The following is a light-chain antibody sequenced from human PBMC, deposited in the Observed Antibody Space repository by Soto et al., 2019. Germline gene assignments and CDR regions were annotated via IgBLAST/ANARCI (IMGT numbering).Light chain of an antibody. CDR1: SSDVGGYNY. CDR3: QSYDNTLSARYV. V-gene: IGLV2-14*01. CDR2: EVS. Sequence: QSALTQPASVSGSPGQSITISCTGTSSDVGGYNYVSWYQQHPGKAPKLMIYEVSNRPSGVSNRFSGSKSGNTASLTISGLQAEDEGDYYCQSYDNTLSARYVFGTGTKLTVL. J-gene: IGLJ1*01.